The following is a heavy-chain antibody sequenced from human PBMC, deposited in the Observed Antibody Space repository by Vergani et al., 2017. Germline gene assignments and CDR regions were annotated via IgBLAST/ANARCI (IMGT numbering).Heavy chain of an antibody. Sequence: EGQLVESGGDWVQRGGSLRLSCAASGFISSSYWMSWVRQAPGKGLAWVANVNQDGSDKDYVDSVRGRFTITRDNAKNSNYLQMNSLRAEDTAVYFCVRVTLIGGGAGYYGINNYHGMDVWGQGTTVIVSS. V-gene: IGHV3-7*01. D-gene: IGHD3-16*01. CDR2: VNQDGSDK. CDR1: GFISSSYW. J-gene: IGHJ6*02. CDR3: VRVTLIGGGAGYYGINNYHGMDV.